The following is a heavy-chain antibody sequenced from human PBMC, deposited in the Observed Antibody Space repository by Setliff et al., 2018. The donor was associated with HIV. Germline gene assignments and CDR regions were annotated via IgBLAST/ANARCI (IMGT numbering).Heavy chain of an antibody. V-gene: IGHV2-70*17. Sequence: SGPTLVNPTQTLTLTCTFSGFSLSTNGMCVSWLRQPPGKALEWLARIDWDDDKFYSTSLRTRLTISKDTSKNQVVLTMTNMDPVDTATYYCARSFRPSVRKMDFDSWGQGTLVTVSS. CDR1: GFSLSTNGMC. CDR2: IDWDDDK. J-gene: IGHJ4*02. CDR3: ARSFRPSVRKMDFDS.